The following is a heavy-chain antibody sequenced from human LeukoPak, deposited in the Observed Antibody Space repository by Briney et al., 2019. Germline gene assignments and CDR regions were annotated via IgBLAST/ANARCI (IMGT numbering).Heavy chain of an antibody. CDR2: IYTSGST. Sequence: PSETLSLTCTVSGGSISSYYWSWIRQPAGKGLEWIGRIYTSGSTNYNPSLKSRVTMSVDTSKNQFSLKLSSVTAADTAVYYCAREPLPIAVAGSIYYYGMDVWGQGTTVTVSS. CDR3: AREPLPIAVAGSIYYYGMDV. CDR1: GGSISSYY. V-gene: IGHV4-4*07. D-gene: IGHD6-19*01. J-gene: IGHJ6*02.